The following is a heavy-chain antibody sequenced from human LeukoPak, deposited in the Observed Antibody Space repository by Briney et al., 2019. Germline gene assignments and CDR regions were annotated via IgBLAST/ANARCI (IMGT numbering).Heavy chain of an antibody. CDR2: MSFSGTFL. CDR1: GFTLSTYS. J-gene: IGHJ3*02. CDR3: ARDGGLSADAFDI. V-gene: IGHV3-21*01. Sequence: GESLRLSCAASGFTLSTYSMTWVRQAPGKGLEWVSYMSFSGTFLYYSDSVKGRFTISRDTARNSLHLQMNSLRVDDTAFYYCARDGGLSADAFDIWGQGALVAVSS. D-gene: IGHD3-3*01.